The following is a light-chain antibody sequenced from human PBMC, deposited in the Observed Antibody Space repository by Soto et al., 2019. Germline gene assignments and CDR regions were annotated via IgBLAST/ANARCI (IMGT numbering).Light chain of an antibody. V-gene: IGKV3-20*01. CDR1: QSVTNNY. Sequence: ESVLTQSPGTLSLSPGERATLSCRATQSVTNNYFAWYQQKPGQSPRLLIFGASNRATGIPDRFSGSGSGTDFTLTISRLEPEDFAVYYCQQYGSSIQTFGQGTKVEIK. J-gene: IGKJ1*01. CDR2: GAS. CDR3: QQYGSSIQT.